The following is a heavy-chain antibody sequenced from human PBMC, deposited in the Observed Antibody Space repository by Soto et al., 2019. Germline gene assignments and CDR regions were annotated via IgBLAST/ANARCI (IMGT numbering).Heavy chain of an antibody. CDR1: RISIISTSYY. CDR2: IYYSGST. D-gene: IGHD2-2*01. Sequence: SDTLSLTCSVFRISIISTSYYWGLIRQPPGQGLEWIGSIYYSGSTYYNPSLKSRVTISVDTSKNQFSLKLSSVTAADTAVYYCARRGGYCISTSCYDHYYYYGMDVWCQGTTVS. CDR3: ARRGGYCISTSCYDHYYYYGMDV. V-gene: IGHV4-39*01. J-gene: IGHJ6*02.